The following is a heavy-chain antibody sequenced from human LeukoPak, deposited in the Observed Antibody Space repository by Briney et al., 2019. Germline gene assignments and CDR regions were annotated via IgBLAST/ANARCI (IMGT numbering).Heavy chain of an antibody. CDR1: GYRFTMYW. J-gene: IGHJ3*02. CDR2: IYPGDSDT. Sequence: PGESLKISCKGSGYRFTMYWIGWVRQMPGKGLEWMGIIYPGDSDTRYSPSFQGQVAISADKSISTAYLQWSSLKASDTAMYYCARPKYYYGSGSYGAFDIWGQGTMVTVSS. D-gene: IGHD3-10*01. CDR3: ARPKYYYGSGSYGAFDI. V-gene: IGHV5-51*03.